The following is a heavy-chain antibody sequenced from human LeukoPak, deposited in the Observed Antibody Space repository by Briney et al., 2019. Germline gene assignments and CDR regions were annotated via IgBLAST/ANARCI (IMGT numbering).Heavy chain of an antibody. Sequence: GGSLRLSCAASGFTFSSYAMSWVRQAPGKGLEWVSSISGSGVSTYYADSVKGRSTISRDNSKNTLYLQMNSLRAEDTAVYYCAKVGGRGKYFDAFDIWGQGTMLTVSS. CDR3: AKVGGRGKYFDAFDI. D-gene: IGHD2/OR15-2a*01. CDR1: GFTFSSYA. CDR2: ISGSGVST. V-gene: IGHV3-23*01. J-gene: IGHJ3*02.